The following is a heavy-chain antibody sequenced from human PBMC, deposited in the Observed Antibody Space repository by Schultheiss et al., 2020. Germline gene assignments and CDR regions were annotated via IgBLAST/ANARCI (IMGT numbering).Heavy chain of an antibody. CDR2: INHSGST. Sequence: SATLTLTCTVSGGSISSYYWSWIRQPPGKGLEWIGEINHSGSTNYNPSLKSRVTISVDTSKNQFSLKLSSVTAADTAVYYCARRHPYDSSVDYWGRGTLVTVAS. V-gene: IGHV4-59*01. CDR1: GGSISSYY. J-gene: IGHJ4*02. D-gene: IGHD3-22*01. CDR3: ARRHPYDSSVDY.